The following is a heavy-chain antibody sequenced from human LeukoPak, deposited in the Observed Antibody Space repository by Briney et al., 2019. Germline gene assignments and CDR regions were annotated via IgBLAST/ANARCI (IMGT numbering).Heavy chain of an antibody. CDR3: AKGYYFDILSGYSSLDS. V-gene: IGHV3-30*02. J-gene: IGHJ4*02. CDR2: IRYDGSNK. CDR1: GFTFSTFG. Sequence: GGSLRLSCAASGFTFSTFGMHWVRQAPGKGLEWVAFIRYDGSNKYYADSVKGRFTISRDDSKNTLYLQMNSLRAEDTAAYYCAKGYYFDILSGYSSLDSWGQGTLVTVSS. D-gene: IGHD3-9*01.